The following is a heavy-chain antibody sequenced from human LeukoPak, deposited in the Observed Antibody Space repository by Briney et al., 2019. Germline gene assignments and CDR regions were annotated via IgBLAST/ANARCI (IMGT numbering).Heavy chain of an antibody. V-gene: IGHV3-23*01. J-gene: IGHJ4*02. Sequence: PGGSLRLSCAASGFTFSSYAMSWVHQAPGKGLEWVSAISGSGGSTYYADSVKGRFTISRDNSKNTLYLQMNSLRAEDTAVYYCARPRQSYYDFWSGFCDDLIFDYWGQGTLVTVSS. CDR2: ISGSGGST. D-gene: IGHD3-3*01. CDR3: ARPRQSYYDFWSGFCDDLIFDY. CDR1: GFTFSSYA.